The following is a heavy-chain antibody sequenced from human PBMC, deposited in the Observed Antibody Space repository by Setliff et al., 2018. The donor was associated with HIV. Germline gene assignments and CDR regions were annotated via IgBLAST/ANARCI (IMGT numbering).Heavy chain of an antibody. CDR1: GGSISSSSYY. J-gene: IGHJ5*02. Sequence: SETLSLTCTVSGGSISSSSYYWSWIRQPPGKGLEWIGYIYYTGNTNYNPSLKSRVTISVDTSKNQFSLKLSSVTAADTAVYYCARDLRSGWFDPWGQGTLVTVSS. CDR3: ARDLRSGWFDP. CDR2: IYYTGNT. V-gene: IGHV4-61*01.